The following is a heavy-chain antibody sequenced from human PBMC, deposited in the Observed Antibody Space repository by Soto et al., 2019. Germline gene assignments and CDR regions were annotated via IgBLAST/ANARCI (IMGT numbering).Heavy chain of an antibody. J-gene: IGHJ6*02. Sequence: PSETLSLTCTVSGGSISSGGYYWSWIRQHPGKDMERIGDIYYSGSTYYNTSLKSRVTISVDTSKNQCPLKLSFVTAAATAVYYCARDPKGFTRLRFLEPQAYYYCGMDVWGQGTTVTVSS. CDR2: IYYSGST. CDR1: GGSISSGGYY. D-gene: IGHD3-3*01. CDR3: ARDPKGFTRLRFLEPQAYYYCGMDV. V-gene: IGHV4-31*03.